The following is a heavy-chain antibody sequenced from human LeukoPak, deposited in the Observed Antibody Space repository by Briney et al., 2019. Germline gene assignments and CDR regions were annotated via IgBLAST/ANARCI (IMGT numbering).Heavy chain of an antibody. V-gene: IGHV3-23*01. CDR2: ISGSGGST. Sequence: PGGSLRLSCAASGFTFSSYAMSWVRQAPGKGLEWVSAISGSGGSTYYADSVKGRFTISRDNSKNTLYLQMNSLRAEDTAVYYCAKDGVFGVVVVAAHFDYWGQGTLVTVSS. CDR1: GFTFSSYA. J-gene: IGHJ4*02. D-gene: IGHD2-15*01. CDR3: AKDGVFGVVVVAAHFDY.